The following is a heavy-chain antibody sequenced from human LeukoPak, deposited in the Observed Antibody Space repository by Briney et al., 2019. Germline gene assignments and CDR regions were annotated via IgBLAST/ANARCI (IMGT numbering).Heavy chain of an antibody. CDR1: GGSISSGGYF. D-gene: IGHD2-15*01. Sequence: SETLSLTCTVSGGSISSGGYFWSWTRQHPGKGLEWIGYIYYSGSTYCNPSLKSRVTISVDTSKNQFSLKLSSVTAADTAVYYCAREQFDCSGGSCYASHFDYWGQGTLVSVFS. CDR2: IYYSGST. J-gene: IGHJ4*02. V-gene: IGHV4-31*03. CDR3: AREQFDCSGGSCYASHFDY.